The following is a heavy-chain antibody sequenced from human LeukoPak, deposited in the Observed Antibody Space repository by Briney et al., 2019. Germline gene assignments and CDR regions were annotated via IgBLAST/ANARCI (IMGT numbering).Heavy chain of an antibody. J-gene: IGHJ4*02. CDR3: ARDMSSSSSVGSFDY. V-gene: IGHV3-53*01. CDR2: IYSGGST. Sequence: GGSLRLSCAAFGFTVSSNYMSWVRQAPGKGLEWVSVIYSGGSTYYADSVKGRFTISRDNSKNTLYLQMNSLRAEDTAVYYCARDMSSSSSVGSFDYWGQGTPVTVSS. D-gene: IGHD6-13*01. CDR1: GFTVSSNY.